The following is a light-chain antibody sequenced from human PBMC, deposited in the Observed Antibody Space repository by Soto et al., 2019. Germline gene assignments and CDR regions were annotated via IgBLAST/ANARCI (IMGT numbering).Light chain of an antibody. CDR3: QHRYNWPPWT. CDR1: QSVGTD. CDR2: GAS. V-gene: IGKV3-11*01. Sequence: EIVLTQSPATLSLSPGERATLSCRASQSVGTDLAWFQQKLGQAPRLLIYGASNRATDIPARFSGSGSGTDFTLTISSLEPEDFAVYYCQHRYNWPPWTFGQGTKVEVK. J-gene: IGKJ1*01.